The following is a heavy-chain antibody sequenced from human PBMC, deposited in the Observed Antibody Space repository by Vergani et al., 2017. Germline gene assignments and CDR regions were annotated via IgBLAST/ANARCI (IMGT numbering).Heavy chain of an antibody. J-gene: IGHJ6*02. CDR1: GFTFSDHY. Sequence: EVQLVESGGGLVQPGGSLRLSCAASGFTFSDHYMDWVRQAPGKGLEWVGRTRNKANSYTTEYAASVKGRFTISRDDSKNSLYLQRNSLKTEDTAVYYCARGIRRGSSWYSRYYYGMDVWGQGTTVTVSS. V-gene: IGHV3-72*01. CDR2: TRNKANSYTT. CDR3: ARGIRRGSSWYSRYYYGMDV. D-gene: IGHD6-13*01.